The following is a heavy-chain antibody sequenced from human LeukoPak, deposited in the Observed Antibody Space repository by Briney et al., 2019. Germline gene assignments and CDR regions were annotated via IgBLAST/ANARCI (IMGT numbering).Heavy chain of an antibody. Sequence: GGSLRLSCAASGFTVSSNYLSWVRQAPGKGLEWVSVIYSGGSTYYADSVKGRFTISRDNSKNTLYLQMNSLRAEDTAVYYCARGTGYYYYMDVWGKGTTVTVSS. CDR3: ARGTGYYYYMDV. D-gene: IGHD1-14*01. V-gene: IGHV3-66*02. CDR2: IYSGGST. J-gene: IGHJ6*03. CDR1: GFTVSSNY.